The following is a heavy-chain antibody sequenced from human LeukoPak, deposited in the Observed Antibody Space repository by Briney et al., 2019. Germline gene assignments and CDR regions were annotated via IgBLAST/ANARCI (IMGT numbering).Heavy chain of an antibody. J-gene: IGHJ4*02. V-gene: IGHV4-39*07. CDR3: ARGRDIVATSDY. Sequence: SETLSLTCTVSGASISSSSYYWGWVRQPPGKGLEWIGSIYYSGSTYYNPSLKSRVTISVDTSKNQFSLKLSSVTAADTAVYYCARGRDIVATSDYWGQGTLVTVSS. D-gene: IGHD5-12*01. CDR1: GASISSSSYY. CDR2: IYYSGST.